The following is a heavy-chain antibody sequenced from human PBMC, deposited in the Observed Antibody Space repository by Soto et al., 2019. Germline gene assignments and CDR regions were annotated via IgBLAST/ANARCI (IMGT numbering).Heavy chain of an antibody. V-gene: IGHV4-31*03. CDR1: GGSISSGGYY. J-gene: IGHJ5*02. Sequence: TLSLTCTVSGGSISSGGYYWSWIRQHPGKGLEWIGYIYYSGSTYYNPSLKSRVTISVDTSKNQFSLKLSSVTAADTAVYYCARGLLLWFGENPPGFDPWGQGTLVTVSS. CDR3: ARGLLLWFGENPPGFDP. D-gene: IGHD3-10*01. CDR2: IYYSGST.